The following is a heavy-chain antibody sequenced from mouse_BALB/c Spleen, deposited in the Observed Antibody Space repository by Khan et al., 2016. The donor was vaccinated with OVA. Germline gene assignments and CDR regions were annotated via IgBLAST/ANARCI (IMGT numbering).Heavy chain of an antibody. D-gene: IGHD1-1*01. Sequence: EVQLQESGPGLVKPSQSLSLTCTVTGYSITSDYAWNWIRQFPGNKLEWVGYISYSGRTSYTPSLKSRISITRDTSKNQFFLQLSSVTTEDTATYYCTRSVTTATVVATDVDYWGQGTTLTVSA. J-gene: IGHJ2*01. CDR1: GYSITSDYA. CDR3: TRSVTTATVVATDVDY. V-gene: IGHV3-2*02. CDR2: ISYSGRT.